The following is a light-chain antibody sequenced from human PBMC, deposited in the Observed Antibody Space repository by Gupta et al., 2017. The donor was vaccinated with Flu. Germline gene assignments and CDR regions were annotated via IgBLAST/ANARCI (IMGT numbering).Light chain of an antibody. V-gene: IGLV5-37*01. J-gene: IGLJ2*01. CDR3: VIWPSNAVV. CDR1: SDINVANYN. CDR2: YYSDLDK. Sequence: TLTSDINVANYNIYWYQQKPGSPPRFLLYYYSDLDKGQGSGVPSRFSGSKDVSANTGILLIAGLQSEDEADYFCVIWPSNAVVFGGGTKLTVL.